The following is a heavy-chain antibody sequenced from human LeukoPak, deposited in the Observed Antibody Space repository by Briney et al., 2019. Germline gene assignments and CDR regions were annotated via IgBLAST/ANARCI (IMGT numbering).Heavy chain of an antibody. CDR2: ISYDGSNK. V-gene: IGHV3-30*04. CDR1: GFTFSSYA. CDR3: AKDLLYSGGSYLRDYYMDV. D-gene: IGHD1-26*01. Sequence: GGSLRLSCAASGFTFSSYAMHWVRQAPGKGLEWVAVISYDGSNKYYADSVKGRFTISRDNSKNTLYLQMNSLRAEDTAVYYCAKDLLYSGGSYLRDYYMDVWGKGTTVTISS. J-gene: IGHJ6*03.